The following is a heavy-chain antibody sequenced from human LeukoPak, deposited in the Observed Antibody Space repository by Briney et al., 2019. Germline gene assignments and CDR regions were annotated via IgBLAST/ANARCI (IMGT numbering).Heavy chain of an antibody. D-gene: IGHD1-26*01. J-gene: IGHJ4*02. CDR1: GYTFTGYY. CDR3: ARPSNVGATTGYGY. CDR2: INPNSGGT. V-gene: IGHV1-2*02. Sequence: ASVKVSCKASGYTFTGYYMHWVRQAPGQGLEWMGWINPNSGGTNYAQKFQGRVTMTRDTSISTAYMELSRLRSDDTAVYYCARPSNVGATTGYGYWGQGTLVTVSS.